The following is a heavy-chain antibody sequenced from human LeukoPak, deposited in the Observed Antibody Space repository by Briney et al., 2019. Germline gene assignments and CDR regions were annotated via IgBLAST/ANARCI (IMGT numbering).Heavy chain of an antibody. D-gene: IGHD3-16*01. J-gene: IGHJ4*02. Sequence: GGSLRLSCAASGFTFSDYYMSWIRQAPGKGLEWGSYISSSGSTIYYADSVKGRFTISRDNAKNSLYLQMNSLRAEDTAVYYCARVESYGYGYYFDYWGQGTLVTVSS. CDR1: GFTFSDYY. V-gene: IGHV3-11*04. CDR3: ARVESYGYGYYFDY. CDR2: ISSSGSTI.